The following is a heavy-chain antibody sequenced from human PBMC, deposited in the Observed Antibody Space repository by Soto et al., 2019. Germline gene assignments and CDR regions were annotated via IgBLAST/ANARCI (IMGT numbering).Heavy chain of an antibody. V-gene: IGHV3-9*01. CDR3: AKANYDFWSGYDAFDI. CDR2: ISWNSGSM. J-gene: IGHJ3*02. D-gene: IGHD3-3*01. Sequence: LSLTCAASGFTFDDYAMHWVRQAPGKGLEWVSGISWNSGSMGYADSVKGRFTISRDNAKNSLYLQMNSLRAEDTALYYCAKANYDFWSGYDAFDIWGQGTMVTVSS. CDR1: GFTFDDYA.